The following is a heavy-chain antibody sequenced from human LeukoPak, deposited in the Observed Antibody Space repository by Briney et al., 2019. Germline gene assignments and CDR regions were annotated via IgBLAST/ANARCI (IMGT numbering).Heavy chain of an antibody. CDR1: GGSISSYY. V-gene: IGHV4-59*08. CDR2: IYYSGST. D-gene: IGHD2-2*01. CDR3: ARRRQYCSSTSCYWVFDP. Sequence: SETLSLTCTVSGGSISSYYWSWIRQPPGKGLEWIGYIYYSGSTNYNPSLKSRVTISVDTSKNQFSLKLSSVTAADTAVYYCARRRQYCSSTSCYWVFDPWGQGTLVTVSS. J-gene: IGHJ5*02.